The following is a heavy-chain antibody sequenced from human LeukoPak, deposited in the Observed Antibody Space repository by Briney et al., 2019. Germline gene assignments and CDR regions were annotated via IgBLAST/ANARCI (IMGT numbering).Heavy chain of an antibody. J-gene: IGHJ3*02. V-gene: IGHV3-30*02. CDR3: AKIRSNLGYCSSTSCRGDAFDI. CDR2: XXXXXXXK. D-gene: IGHD2-2*01. Sequence: GGSLRLSCAASGFTFSSYGMHWVRQAPGKGLEWVXXXXXXXXXKYYADSVKGRFTISRDNSKNSLYLKMNSLRAEDTAVYYCAKIRSNLGYCSSTSCRGDAFDIWGQGTMVTVSS. CDR1: GFTFSSYG.